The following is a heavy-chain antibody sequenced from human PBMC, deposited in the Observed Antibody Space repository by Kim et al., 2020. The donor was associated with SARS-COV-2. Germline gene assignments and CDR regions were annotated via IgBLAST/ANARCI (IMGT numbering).Heavy chain of an antibody. J-gene: IGHJ6*02. CDR3: TRGHVFNNDFWSGYYPNPAPVLYYYGMDV. CDR1: GFTFSDYY. CDR2: ISSSSSYT. Sequence: GGSLRLSCAASGFTFSDYYMSWIRQAPGKGLEWVSYISSSSSYTNYADSVKGRFTISRDNAKNSLYLQMNSLRAEDTAVYYCTRGHVFNNDFWSGYYPNPAPVLYYYGMDVWGQGTTVTVS. D-gene: IGHD3-3*01. V-gene: IGHV3-11*05.